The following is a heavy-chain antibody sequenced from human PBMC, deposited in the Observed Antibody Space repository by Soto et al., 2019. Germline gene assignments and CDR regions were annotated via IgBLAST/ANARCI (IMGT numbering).Heavy chain of an antibody. J-gene: IGHJ6*02. V-gene: IGHV1-69*13. CDR1: GGSFSSYA. D-gene: IGHD2-15*01. CDR3: ARPLGYCSGGSCYRENYYGMDV. Sequence: SVKVSCKASGGSFSSYAISWVRQAPGQGLEWMGGIIPIFGTANYAQKFQGRVTITADESTSTAYMELSSLRSEDTAVYYCARPLGYCSGGSCYRENYYGMDVWGQGTTVTVSS. CDR2: IIPIFGTA.